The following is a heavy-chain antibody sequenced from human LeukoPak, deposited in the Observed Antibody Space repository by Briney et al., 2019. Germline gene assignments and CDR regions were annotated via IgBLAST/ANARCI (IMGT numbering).Heavy chain of an antibody. CDR1: GGSISSGSYY. CDR2: IYTSGST. J-gene: IGHJ4*02. CDR3: ARGTTVTTCVHDY. Sequence: SETLSLTCTVSGGSISSGSYYWSWIRQPAGKGLEWIGRIYTSGSTNYNPSLKSRVTISVDTSKNQFSLKLSSVTAADTAVYYCARGTTVTTCVHDYWGQGTLVTVSS. V-gene: IGHV4-61*02. D-gene: IGHD4-11*01.